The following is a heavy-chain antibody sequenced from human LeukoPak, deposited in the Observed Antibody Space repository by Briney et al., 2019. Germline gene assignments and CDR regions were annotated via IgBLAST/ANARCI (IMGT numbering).Heavy chain of an antibody. CDR1: GGSISSGGYY. CDR2: IYYSGST. D-gene: IGHD1-1*01. Sequence: KPSETLSLTCSVSGGSISSGGYYWSWIRQHPGKGLEWIGYIYYSGSTYYNPSLKSRVTISVDTSKNQFSLKLSSVTAADTAVYYCARQQGPNTNPDYWGLGTLVTVSS. V-gene: IGHV4-31*03. J-gene: IGHJ4*02. CDR3: ARQQGPNTNPDY.